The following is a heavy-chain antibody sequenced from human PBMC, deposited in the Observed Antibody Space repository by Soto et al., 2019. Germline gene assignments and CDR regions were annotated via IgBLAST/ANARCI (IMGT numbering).Heavy chain of an antibody. V-gene: IGHV3-33*01. Sequence: ESGGGVVQPGRSLRLSCAASGFTFSSYGMHWVRQAPGKGLEWVAVIWYDGSNKYYADSVKGRFTISRDNSKNTLYLQMNSLRAEDTAVYYCARDRRYVAGTLDYWGQGTLVTVSS. CDR2: IWYDGSNK. J-gene: IGHJ4*02. CDR1: GFTFSSYG. CDR3: ARDRRYVAGTLDY. D-gene: IGHD6-19*01.